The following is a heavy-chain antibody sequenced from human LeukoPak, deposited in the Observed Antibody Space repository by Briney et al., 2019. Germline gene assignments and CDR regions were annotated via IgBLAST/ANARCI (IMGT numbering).Heavy chain of an antibody. CDR2: ISYDGSNK. J-gene: IGHJ3*02. V-gene: IGHV3-30-3*01. CDR3: AKSYSSGPDAFDI. Sequence: GGSLRLSCAASGFTFSSYAMHWVRQAPGKGLEWVAVISYDGSNKYYADSVKGRFTISRDNSKNTLYLQINSLRAEDTAAYYCAKSYSSGPDAFDIWGQGTMVTVSS. CDR1: GFTFSSYA. D-gene: IGHD6-19*01.